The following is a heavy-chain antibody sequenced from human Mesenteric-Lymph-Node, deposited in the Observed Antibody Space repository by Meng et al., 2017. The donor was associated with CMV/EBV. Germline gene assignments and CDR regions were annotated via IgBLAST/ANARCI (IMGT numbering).Heavy chain of an antibody. D-gene: IGHD3-10*01. CDR1: GFTFSSYE. CDR2: ISSSGSTI. J-gene: IGHJ5*02. CDR3: ARQGLLYYYGSGSYYL. Sequence: GGSLRLSCAASGFTFSSYEMNWVRQAPGKGLEWVSYISSSGSTIYYADSVKGRFTISRDNAKNSLYLQMNSLRAEDTAVYYCARQGLLYYYGSGSYYLWGQGTLVTVSS. V-gene: IGHV3-48*03.